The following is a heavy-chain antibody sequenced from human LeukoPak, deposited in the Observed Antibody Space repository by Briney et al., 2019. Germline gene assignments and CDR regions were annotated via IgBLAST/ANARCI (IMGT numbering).Heavy chain of an antibody. V-gene: IGHV4-61*02. D-gene: IGHD6-19*01. CDR3: ARETGSSGWYLSYNWFDP. CDR1: GGSISSGSYY. CDR2: IYTSGST. Sequence: SETLSLTCTVSGGSISSGSYYWSWIRQPAGKGLEWIGRIYTSGSTNYNPSLKSRVTISVDTSKNQFSLKLSSVTAADTAVYYCARETGSSGWYLSYNWFDPWGQGTLVTVSS. J-gene: IGHJ5*02.